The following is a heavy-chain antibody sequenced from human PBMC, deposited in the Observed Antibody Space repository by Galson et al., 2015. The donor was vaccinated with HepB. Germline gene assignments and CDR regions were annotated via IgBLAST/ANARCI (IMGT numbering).Heavy chain of an antibody. D-gene: IGHD5-24*01. CDR3: AARRDDYQEFWY. CDR1: GFTFSSYA. Sequence: SLRLSCAASGFTFSSYAMSWVRQAPGKGLEWVSGISGGGGITYYADSVKGRFTISRDNSKNTLYLQMNSLRAEDTAVYYCAARRDDYQEFWYWGQGSLVTVSS. J-gene: IGHJ4*02. V-gene: IGHV3-23*01. CDR2: ISGGGGIT.